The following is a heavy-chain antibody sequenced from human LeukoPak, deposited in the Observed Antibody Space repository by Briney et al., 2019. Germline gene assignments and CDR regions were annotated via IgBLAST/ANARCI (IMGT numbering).Heavy chain of an antibody. V-gene: IGHV1-69*13. Sequence: SVKVSCKASGGTFTSYTISWVRQAPGQGLEWMGGIIPIFGTPHYAQTFQGRVTITADESTSTAYMELSSLRSEDTAVYYCARDEQDSSSWYARWFDPWGQGTLVTVSS. CDR1: GGTFTSYT. CDR3: ARDEQDSSSWYARWFDP. CDR2: IIPIFGTP. J-gene: IGHJ5*02. D-gene: IGHD6-13*01.